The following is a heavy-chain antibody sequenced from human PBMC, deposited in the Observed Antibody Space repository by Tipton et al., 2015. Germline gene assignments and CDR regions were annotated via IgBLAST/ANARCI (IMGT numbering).Heavy chain of an antibody. D-gene: IGHD1-26*01. J-gene: IGHJ4*02. V-gene: IGHV5-51*01. Sequence: QSGAEVKKPGESLKISCKGSGYIFTSFWIGWVRQMPGKGLEWMGTIYPGDSETRYNPSFQGQVTISADKSITTAYLQWRSLKASDTAMCYCVRRARRVGSHSYPYYFDYWGQGTLVPVSS. CDR3: VRRARRVGSHSYPYYFDY. CDR1: GYIFTSFW. CDR2: IYPGDSET.